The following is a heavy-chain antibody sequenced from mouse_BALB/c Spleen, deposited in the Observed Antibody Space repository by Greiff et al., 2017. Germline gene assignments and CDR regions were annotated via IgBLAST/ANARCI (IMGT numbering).Heavy chain of an antibody. CDR1: GYTFTDYE. CDR2: IDPETGGT. D-gene: IGHD1-2*01. CDR3: TRENLITTSAMDY. J-gene: IGHJ4*01. Sequence: QVQLQQSGAELVRPGASVTLSCKASGYTFTDYEMHWVKQTPVHGLEWIGAIDPETGGTAYNQKFKGKATLTADKSSSTAYMELRSLTSEDSAVYYCTRENLITTSAMDYWGQGTSVTVSS. V-gene: IGHV1-15*01.